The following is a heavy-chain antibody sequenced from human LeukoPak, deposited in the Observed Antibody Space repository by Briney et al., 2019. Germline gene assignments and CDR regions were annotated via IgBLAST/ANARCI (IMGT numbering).Heavy chain of an antibody. Sequence: GGSLRLSCAASGFTFSTYWMHWVRQAPGKGLVWVSRIKSDGGTNYADSVKGRFTISRDNAKKTVSLQMNSLRPEDTGVYYCARSPSEIGGYYPEYFRHWGQGTLVTVSS. V-gene: IGHV3-74*01. CDR3: ARSPSEIGGYYPEYFRH. CDR2: IKSDGGT. CDR1: GFTFSTYW. J-gene: IGHJ1*01. D-gene: IGHD3-22*01.